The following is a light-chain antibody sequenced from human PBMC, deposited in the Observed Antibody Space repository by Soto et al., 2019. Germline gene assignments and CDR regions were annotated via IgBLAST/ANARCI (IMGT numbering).Light chain of an antibody. CDR3: SSYTSSRTYV. V-gene: IGLV2-14*01. CDR2: EVT. J-gene: IGLJ1*01. Sequence: QSVLTQPASVSGSPGQSITISCTGTSSDVGEYNSVSWYQQHPGKAPKLIIYEVTNRPSGVSDRLSGSKSGNTASLTISGLQAEDEADYYCSSYTSSRTYVFGVGTKLTVL. CDR1: SSDVGEYNS.